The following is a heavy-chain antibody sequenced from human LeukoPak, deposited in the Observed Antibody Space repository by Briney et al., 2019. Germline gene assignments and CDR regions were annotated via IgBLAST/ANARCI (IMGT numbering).Heavy chain of an antibody. D-gene: IGHD1-26*01. V-gene: IGHV1-69*13. J-gene: IGHJ4*02. CDR3: ASTLSGSYLRHLVPDY. CDR2: IIPIFGTA. CDR1: GGTFSSYA. Sequence: SVKVSCKASGGTFSSYAISWVRQAPGQGLEWMGGIIPIFGTANYAQKFQGRVTITADESTSTAYMELSSLRSEDTAVYYCASTLSGSYLRHLVPDYWGQGTLVTVSS.